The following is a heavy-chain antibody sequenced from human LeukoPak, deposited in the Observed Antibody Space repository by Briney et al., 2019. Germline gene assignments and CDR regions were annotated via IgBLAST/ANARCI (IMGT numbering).Heavy chain of an antibody. CDR2: INTITGKS. J-gene: IGHJ4*02. CDR3: ARDPPRAAAGTDY. D-gene: IGHD6-13*01. Sequence: ASVKVSCKVYGYRFTDNAINWVRQAPGQGLEWMGWINTITGKSAYAQGSTGRYVFSSDTSVSTAYLEINSLKAEDAAVYYCARDPPRAAAGTDYWGQGTLVTVSS. V-gene: IGHV7-4-1*02. CDR1: GYRFTDNA.